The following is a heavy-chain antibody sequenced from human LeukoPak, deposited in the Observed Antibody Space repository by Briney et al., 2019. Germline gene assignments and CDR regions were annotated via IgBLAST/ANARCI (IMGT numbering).Heavy chain of an antibody. D-gene: IGHD6-13*01. Sequence: ASVKVSCKVSGYTLTELSMHWVRQAPGKGLEWMGGFDPEDGETIYAQKFQGRVTMTEDTSTDTAYMELSSLRSEDTAVYYCATVIPGIAAAVRSSWFDPWGQGTLVTVSS. CDR3: ATVIPGIAAAVRSSWFDP. J-gene: IGHJ5*02. CDR1: GYTLTELS. V-gene: IGHV1-24*01. CDR2: FDPEDGET.